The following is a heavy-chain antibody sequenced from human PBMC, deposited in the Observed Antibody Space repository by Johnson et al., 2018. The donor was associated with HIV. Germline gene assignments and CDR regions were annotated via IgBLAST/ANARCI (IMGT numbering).Heavy chain of an antibody. CDR2: ISGSDGAI. Sequence: VQLVESGGGVVQPGRSLRLSCVASGFSLGAYAIHWVRQAPGKGLEWVSYISGSDGAIWYADSVKGRFTVSRDNAKNSFYLQMNSLRAEDTAVYYCARSVNAGRPFDIWGQGTLVTVSS. CDR3: ARSVNAGRPFDI. J-gene: IGHJ3*02. D-gene: IGHD2-8*01. CDR1: GFSLGAYA. V-gene: IGHV3-48*04.